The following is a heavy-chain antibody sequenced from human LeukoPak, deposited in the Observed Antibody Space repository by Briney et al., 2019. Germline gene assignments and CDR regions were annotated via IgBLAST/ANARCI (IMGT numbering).Heavy chain of an antibody. J-gene: IGHJ5*02. CDR3: ARRIAAAGYNWFDP. CDR2: IYPGDSDT. D-gene: IGHD6-13*01. V-gene: IGHV5-51*01. Sequence: GESLKISCKGSGYSFSSYWIGWVRQMPGKGLEWVGIIYPGDSDTRYSPSFQGPVTISADKSISTAYLQWSSLKASDTAMYYCARRIAAAGYNWFDPWGQGTLVTVSS. CDR1: GYSFSSYW.